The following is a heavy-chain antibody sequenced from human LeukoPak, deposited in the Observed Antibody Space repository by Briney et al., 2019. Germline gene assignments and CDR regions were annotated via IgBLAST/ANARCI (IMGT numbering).Heavy chain of an antibody. J-gene: IGHJ6*02. V-gene: IGHV3-9*01. D-gene: IGHD3-16*01. Sequence: PGGSLRLSCAASGFTFDDYAMHWVRQAPGKGLEWVSGISWNSGSIGYADSVKGRFTISRDNAKNPLYLQMNSLRAEDTALYYCAKAPRVLGYYYGMDVWGQGTTVTVSS. CDR2: ISWNSGSI. CDR3: AKAPRVLGYYYGMDV. CDR1: GFTFDDYA.